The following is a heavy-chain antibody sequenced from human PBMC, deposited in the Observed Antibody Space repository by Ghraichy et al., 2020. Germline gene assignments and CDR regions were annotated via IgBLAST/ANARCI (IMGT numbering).Heavy chain of an antibody. J-gene: IGHJ4*02. CDR2: ISHTGNT. Sequence: SETLSLTCAVSGVSLNGYYWTWIRQPPGKGLEWIGQISHTGNTNYNPSLKSRVTMSTDTSKNYFSLRLISVTAADTAVYYCARKGVSLILDSAFHSYFDYSGQGSLVTVSS. CDR1: GVSLNGYY. V-gene: IGHV4-34*01. CDR3: ARKGVSLILDSAFHSYFDY. D-gene: IGHD3-3*02.